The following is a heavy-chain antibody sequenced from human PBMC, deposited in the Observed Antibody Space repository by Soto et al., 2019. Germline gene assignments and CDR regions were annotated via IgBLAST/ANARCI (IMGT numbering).Heavy chain of an antibody. J-gene: IGHJ6*02. CDR1: GYTFTTYW. CDR3: ARSGSRSYDSSKYYHYGMDV. V-gene: IGHV5-51*01. Sequence: GESLKISCKGSGYTFTTYWIGWMRQLPGKGLEWMGIIYPDDSDTKYSPSFQGHVTISADKSINTAYLQWSSLKASDTAMYYCARSGSRSYDSSKYYHYGMDVWGQGTTVTVSS. D-gene: IGHD3-10*01. CDR2: IYPDDSDT.